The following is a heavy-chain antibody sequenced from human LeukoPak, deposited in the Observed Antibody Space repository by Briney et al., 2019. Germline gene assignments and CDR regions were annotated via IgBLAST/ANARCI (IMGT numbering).Heavy chain of an antibody. CDR2: ISSSGSTT. V-gene: IGHV3-48*03. CDR1: GFTFSSYE. CDR3: ARLFDY. Sequence: GGSLRLSCAASGFTFSSYEMNWVRQAPGKGLEWVSYISSSGSTTYYADSVKGRFTISRDNAKNSLYLQMNSLRAEDTAAYYCARLFDYWGQGTLVTVSS. J-gene: IGHJ4*02.